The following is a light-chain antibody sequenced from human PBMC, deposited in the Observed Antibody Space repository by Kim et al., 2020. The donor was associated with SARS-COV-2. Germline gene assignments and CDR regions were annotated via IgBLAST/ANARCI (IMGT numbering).Light chain of an antibody. CDR1: QSITNDY. CDR2: GAS. Sequence: PGERGTLSCRASQSITNDYLAWYQQKPGQAPRLLIYGASSRATGIPDRFSGSGSGTDFTLTVSRLEPEDFAVYYCQQYGTSPFTFGPGTKVDIK. J-gene: IGKJ3*01. CDR3: QQYGTSPFT. V-gene: IGKV3-20*01.